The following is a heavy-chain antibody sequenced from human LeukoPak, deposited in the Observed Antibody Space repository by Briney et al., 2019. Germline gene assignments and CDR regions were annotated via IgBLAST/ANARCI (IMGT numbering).Heavy chain of an antibody. J-gene: IGHJ4*02. D-gene: IGHD5-24*01. CDR1: GYTFTTYY. V-gene: IGHV1-46*01. CDR3: SREMSTIAFDY. CDR2: INPSSGST. Sequence: ASVKVSCKASGYTFTTYYMHWVRQAPGQGLEWMGVINPSSGSTNHAQKFQVRVTMTRDTSTSTVYMELSSLRSEDTAVYYCSREMSTIAFDYWGQGTLVTVSS.